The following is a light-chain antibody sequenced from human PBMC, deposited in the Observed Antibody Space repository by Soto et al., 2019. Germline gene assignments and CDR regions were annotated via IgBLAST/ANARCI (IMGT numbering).Light chain of an antibody. Sequence: QSARTQPPSVSGSPGQSVTISGTATTTDSDNYDSVSWYQQSPGTAPKLIIYDVNNRPSGAPDRFSGSTSGNTASLTISGLQAEDETDYFCSLYSSNGSLIFGPGTKVTVL. V-gene: IGLV2-18*01. CDR1: TTDSDNYDS. J-gene: IGLJ1*01. CDR3: SLYSSNGSLI. CDR2: DVN.